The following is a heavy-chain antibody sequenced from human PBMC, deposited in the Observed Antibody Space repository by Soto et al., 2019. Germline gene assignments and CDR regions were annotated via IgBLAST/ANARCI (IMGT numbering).Heavy chain of an antibody. J-gene: IGHJ6*03. CDR2: ISYDGSNK. D-gene: IGHD6-19*01. Sequence: GGSLRLSCAASGFTFSSYGMHWVRQAPGKGLEWVAVISYDGSNKYYADSVKGRFTISRDNSKNTLYLQMNSLRAEDTAVYYCAKDPVAGDYYYYYMDVWGKGTTVTVSS. CDR3: AKDPVAGDYYYYYMDV. CDR1: GFTFSSYG. V-gene: IGHV3-30*18.